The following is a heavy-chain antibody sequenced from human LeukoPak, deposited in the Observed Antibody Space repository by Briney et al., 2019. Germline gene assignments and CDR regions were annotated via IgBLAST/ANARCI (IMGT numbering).Heavy chain of an antibody. CDR3: AREQQLENFDY. V-gene: IGHV4-4*07. CDR1: GGSNSSYD. J-gene: IGHJ4*02. D-gene: IGHD6-13*01. Sequence: SETLSLTCTVSGGSNSSYDWSWIRQPAGKGLEWIGRTYTSGSTNYNPSLKSRVTMSVDMSKNQFSLKLSSMIAADTAVYYCAREQQLENFDYWGQGTLVTVSS. CDR2: TYTSGST.